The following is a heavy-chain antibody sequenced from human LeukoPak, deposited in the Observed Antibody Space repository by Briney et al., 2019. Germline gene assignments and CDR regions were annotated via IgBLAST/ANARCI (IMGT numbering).Heavy chain of an antibody. Sequence: GGSLRLSCAASGFTLSSYAMHWVRQAPAKGLEWVAVIWYDGSNNYYADSVKGRFTISRDNSKNTLYLQMNSLRAEDTAVYYCARGPVGSDYWGQGTLVTVSS. V-gene: IGHV3-33*08. CDR1: GFTLSSYA. CDR2: IWYDGSNN. J-gene: IGHJ4*02. D-gene: IGHD1-26*01. CDR3: ARGPVGSDY.